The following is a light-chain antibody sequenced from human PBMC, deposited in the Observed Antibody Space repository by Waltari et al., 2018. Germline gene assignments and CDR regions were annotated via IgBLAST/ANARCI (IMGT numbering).Light chain of an antibody. CDR1: RSNIGSNA. Sequence: QSVLTQPPSASGTPGQRVTISCSGSRSNIGSNAVNWYQQVPGTAPKLLIYTNDQRPSGFPARFSGSKSGTSASLAISWLQSEDEAGYYCAAWDDSLSGFVFGTGTKVTVL. J-gene: IGLJ1*01. CDR2: TND. CDR3: AAWDDSLSGFV. V-gene: IGLV1-44*01.